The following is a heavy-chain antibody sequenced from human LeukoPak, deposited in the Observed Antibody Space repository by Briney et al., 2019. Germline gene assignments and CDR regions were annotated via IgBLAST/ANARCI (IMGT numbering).Heavy chain of an antibody. D-gene: IGHD2-2*01. J-gene: IGHJ5*02. Sequence: GGSLRLSCAASGFTVSSKYMSWVRQAPGKGLEWVSVIFSGDDTYYADSVKGRFIISRGSSENTLYLQMNSLRAEDTAVYYCARDFGRGYCSSNNCYGWFDPWGQGTLVTVSS. V-gene: IGHV3-66*01. CDR2: IFSGDDT. CDR3: ARDFGRGYCSSNNCYGWFDP. CDR1: GFTVSSKY.